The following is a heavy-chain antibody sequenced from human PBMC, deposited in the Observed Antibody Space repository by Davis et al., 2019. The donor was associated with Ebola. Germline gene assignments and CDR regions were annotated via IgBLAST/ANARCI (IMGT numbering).Heavy chain of an antibody. J-gene: IGHJ4*02. V-gene: IGHV1-8*03. Sequence: AASVKVSCKASGYTFTSYDINWVRQATGQGLEWMGWMNPNSGNTGYAQKFQGRVTITADESTSTAYMELSSLRSEDTAVYYCARDHPDYGDYGGADYWGQGTLVTVSS. CDR1: GYTFTSYD. CDR2: MNPNSGNT. CDR3: ARDHPDYGDYGGADY. D-gene: IGHD4-17*01.